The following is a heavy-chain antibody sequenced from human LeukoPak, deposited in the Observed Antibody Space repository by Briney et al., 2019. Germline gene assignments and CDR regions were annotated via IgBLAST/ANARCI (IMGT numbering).Heavy chain of an antibody. J-gene: IGHJ5*02. CDR1: GGSISSGSHY. Sequence: SETLSLTCTVSGGSISSGSHYWSWIRQPPGKGLEWIGYIYYSGSTNYNPSLKSRVTISVDTSKNQFSLKLSSVTAADTAVYYCARQNYDILTGYHNWFDPWGQGTLVTVSS. D-gene: IGHD3-9*01. V-gene: IGHV4-61*01. CDR3: ARQNYDILTGYHNWFDP. CDR2: IYYSGST.